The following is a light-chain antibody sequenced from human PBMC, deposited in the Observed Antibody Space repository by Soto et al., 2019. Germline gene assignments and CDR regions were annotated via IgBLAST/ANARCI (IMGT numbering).Light chain of an antibody. Sequence: QSALTQPASXXXSXXXXXTISCTGTSSDVGGYNYVSWYQQHPGKAPKLMIYEVSNRPSGVSNRFSGSKSGNTASLTISGLQAEDEADYYCSSYTSSSTRVFGGGTKLTVL. J-gene: IGLJ2*01. CDR2: EVS. CDR1: SSDVGGYNY. V-gene: IGLV2-14*01. CDR3: SSYTSSSTRV.